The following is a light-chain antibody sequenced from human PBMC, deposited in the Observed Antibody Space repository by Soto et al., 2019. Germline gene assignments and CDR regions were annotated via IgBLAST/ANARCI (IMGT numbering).Light chain of an antibody. CDR2: DAS. CDR1: QSVSSY. V-gene: IGKV3-11*01. CDR3: QQRSNWPT. Sequence: EIVLTQYTATLSFSPGERATLSCRASQSVSSYLAWYQQKPGQAPRLLIYDASNRATGIPARFSGSGSGTDFTLTISSLEPEDFAVYYCQQRSNWPTFGQGTMVDVK. J-gene: IGKJ1*01.